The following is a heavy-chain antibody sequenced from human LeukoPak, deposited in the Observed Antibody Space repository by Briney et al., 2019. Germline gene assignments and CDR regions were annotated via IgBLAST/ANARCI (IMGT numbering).Heavy chain of an antibody. CDR3: ARHVRQAVAGYNWLDP. V-gene: IGHV4-59*08. J-gene: IGHJ5*02. CDR1: GGSISSYY. CDR2: IYYRGST. Sequence: TSETLSLTCTVSGGSISSYYWSWIRQPPGKGLEWVGYIYYRGSTNYNPSLKSRVTISADTSKNQFSLKLSSVTAADTAVYFCARHVRQAVAGYNWLDPWGQGTLVTVSS. D-gene: IGHD6-19*01.